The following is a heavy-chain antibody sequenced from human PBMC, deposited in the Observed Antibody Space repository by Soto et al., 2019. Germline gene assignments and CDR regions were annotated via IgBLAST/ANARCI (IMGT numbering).Heavy chain of an antibody. Sequence: SVKVSCKASGGTFSTYTITWVRQAPGQGLEWMGRIIPIIGIINYAQKFQGRVTITADEFTGTAYMELTRLRSDDTAVYYCAGDPDSHYNDSHASSYPWGQGTLVTVSS. CDR1: GGTFSTYT. CDR3: AGDPDSHYNDSHASSYP. J-gene: IGHJ5*02. D-gene: IGHD3-22*01. V-gene: IGHV1-69*04. CDR2: IIPIIGII.